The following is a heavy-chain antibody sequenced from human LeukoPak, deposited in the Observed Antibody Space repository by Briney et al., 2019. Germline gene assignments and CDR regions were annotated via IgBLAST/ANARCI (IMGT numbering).Heavy chain of an antibody. CDR2: IFYSGSP. Sequence: SETLSLTCTVSGGSLSSYYWSWIEQPPGKGLEWIGNIFYSGSPNYNPSLKSRVTTSFDTSKNQFSLKLSFVTAADTAVYFCARQVVAVAGTGYFDYWGQGTLVTVSS. CDR1: GGSLSSYY. V-gene: IGHV4-59*08. CDR3: ARQVVAVAGTGYFDY. D-gene: IGHD6-19*01. J-gene: IGHJ4*02.